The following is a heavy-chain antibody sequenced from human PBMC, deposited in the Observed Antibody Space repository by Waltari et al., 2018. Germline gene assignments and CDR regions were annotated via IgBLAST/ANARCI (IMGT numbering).Heavy chain of an antibody. Sequence: QVQLQQWGAGLLKPSETLSLPCAVYGGSFSGYYWSWPRHPHGTGLEWIGEINHSGSTNDNPSLKSRVTISVDTSKNQFSLKLSSGTAADTAVYYCARGTHSADTAMGRGLPFDYWGQGTLVTVSS. V-gene: IGHV4-34*01. CDR2: INHSGST. D-gene: IGHD5-18*01. CDR3: ARGTHSADTAMGRGLPFDY. J-gene: IGHJ4*02. CDR1: GGSFSGYY.